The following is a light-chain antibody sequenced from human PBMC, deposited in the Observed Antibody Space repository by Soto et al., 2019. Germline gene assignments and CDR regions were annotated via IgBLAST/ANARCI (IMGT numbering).Light chain of an antibody. Sequence: QSALTQPASVAGSRGQSITISCTGTSSDIGAYIFVSWYQQHPGKAPKLIIYDIANRPSGVSYRFSGSKSANTASLTISGLQADDEADYYCLSFTTKKPYVF. V-gene: IGLV2-14*03. CDR1: SSDIGAYIF. CDR3: LSFTTKKPYV. J-gene: IGLJ1*01. CDR2: DIA.